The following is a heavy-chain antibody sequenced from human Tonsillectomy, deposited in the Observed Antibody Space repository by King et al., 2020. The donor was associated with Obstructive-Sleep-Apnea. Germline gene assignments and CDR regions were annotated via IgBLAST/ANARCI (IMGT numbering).Heavy chain of an antibody. Sequence: VQLQESGPGLVKPSGTLSLTCAVSGGSISSSNWWSLVRQPPGKGLEGIGEIYHSGSTNYNPSLKSLGTISVDKSKNQFSLKLSSVTAADTAVYYCARALQQLANYGMDVWGQGTTVTVSS. D-gene: IGHD6-6*01. J-gene: IGHJ6*02. CDR1: GGSISSSNW. V-gene: IGHV4-4*02. CDR2: IYHSGST. CDR3: ARALQQLANYGMDV.